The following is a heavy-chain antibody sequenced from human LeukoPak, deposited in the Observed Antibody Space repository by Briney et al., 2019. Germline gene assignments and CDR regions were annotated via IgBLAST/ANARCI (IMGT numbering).Heavy chain of an antibody. Sequence: ASVKVSCKASGYTFTGYYMHWVRQAPGQGLERMGWINPNSGGTNYAQKFQGRVTMTRDTSISTAYMELSRLRSDDTAVYYCARDLVSMGPGVDYWGQGTLVTVSS. J-gene: IGHJ4*02. CDR2: INPNSGGT. CDR1: GYTFTGYY. CDR3: ARDLVSMGPGVDY. D-gene: IGHD2-15*01. V-gene: IGHV1-2*02.